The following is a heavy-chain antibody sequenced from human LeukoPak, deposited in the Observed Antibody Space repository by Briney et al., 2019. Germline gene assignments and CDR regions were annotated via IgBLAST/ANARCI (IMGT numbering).Heavy chain of an antibody. Sequence: PSETLSLTCTVSGGSISSYYWSWIRQPPGKGLEWIGYIYYSGSTNYNPSLKSRVTISVDTSKNQFSLKLSSVTAADTAVYYCARDAAGDTYYYYGMDVWGQGTTVTVSS. CDR1: GGSISSYY. D-gene: IGHD6-25*01. CDR3: ARDAAGDTYYYYGMDV. CDR2: IYYSGST. J-gene: IGHJ6*02. V-gene: IGHV4-59*01.